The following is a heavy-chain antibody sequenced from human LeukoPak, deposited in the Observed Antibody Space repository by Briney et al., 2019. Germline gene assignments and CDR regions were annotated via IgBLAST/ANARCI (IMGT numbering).Heavy chain of an antibody. CDR1: GGSISSYY. CDR2: IYYNGST. V-gene: IGHV4-59*08. Sequence: SETLSLTCTVSGGSISSYYWSWIRQPPGKGLEWIGYIYYNGSTNYNPSLKSRVTISVDTSKNQFSLKLSSVTAADTAVYYCARSSAVVRGKIICFDPGGQGTLVTVSS. CDR3: ARSSAVVRGKIICFDP. D-gene: IGHD2-21*01. J-gene: IGHJ5*02.